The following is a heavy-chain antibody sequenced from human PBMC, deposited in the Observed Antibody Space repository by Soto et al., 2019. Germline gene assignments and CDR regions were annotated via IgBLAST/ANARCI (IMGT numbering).Heavy chain of an antibody. CDR3: ARGNHRWLQLWYFDL. J-gene: IGHJ2*01. D-gene: IGHD5-12*01. CDR2: IIPIFGTA. Sequence: QVQLVQSGAEVKKPGSSVTVSCKASGGTFSSYTISWVRQAPGQGLEWMGGIIPIFGTANYAQKFQGRVTITADESTSTAHMELSSLRSEDTAVYYCARGNHRWLQLWYFDLWGRCTLVTVSS. CDR1: GGTFSSYT. V-gene: IGHV1-69*12.